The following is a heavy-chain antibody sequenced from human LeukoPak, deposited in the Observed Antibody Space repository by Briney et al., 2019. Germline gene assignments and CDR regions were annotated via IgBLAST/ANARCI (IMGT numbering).Heavy chain of an antibody. J-gene: IGHJ3*02. V-gene: IGHV3-33*01. D-gene: IGHD3-22*01. CDR3: ARGYYYDSRTTDAFDI. CDR1: GFTFSSYG. Sequence: PGGSLRLSCAASGFTFSSYGMHWVRQAPGKGLEWVAVIWFDGNNKYYADSVKGRFTISRDNSKNTLYLQMNSLRAEDTAVYYCARGYYYDSRTTDAFDIWGQGTMVTVSS. CDR2: IWFDGNNK.